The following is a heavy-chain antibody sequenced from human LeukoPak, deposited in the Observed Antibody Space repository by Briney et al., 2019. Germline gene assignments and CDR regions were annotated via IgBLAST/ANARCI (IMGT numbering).Heavy chain of an antibody. Sequence: GGSLRLSCAASGFTFSSYAMSWVRQAPGKGLEWVSAISGSGGSTYYADSVKGRFTISRDNSKNTLYLQMNSLRAEDTAVYYCAKNVYGVIVVPAAQYFQHWGQGTLVTVSS. CDR3: AKNVYGVIVVPAAQYFQH. CDR1: GFTFSSYA. V-gene: IGHV3-23*01. CDR2: ISGSGGST. D-gene: IGHD2-2*01. J-gene: IGHJ1*01.